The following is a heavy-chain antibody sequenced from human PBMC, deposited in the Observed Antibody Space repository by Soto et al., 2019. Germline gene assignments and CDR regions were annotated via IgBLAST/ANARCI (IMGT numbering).Heavy chain of an antibody. CDR1: GYTFTGYY. J-gene: IGHJ3*02. CDR2: INPNSGGT. D-gene: IGHD2-15*01. CDR3: ASICSGGSCYPDAFDI. V-gene: IGHV1-2*04. Sequence: ASVKVSCKASGYTFTGYYMHWVRQAPGQGLEWMGWINPNSGGTNYAQKFQGWVTMTRDTSISTAYMELSRLRSDDTAVYYCASICSGGSCYPDAFDIWGQGTMVTVSS.